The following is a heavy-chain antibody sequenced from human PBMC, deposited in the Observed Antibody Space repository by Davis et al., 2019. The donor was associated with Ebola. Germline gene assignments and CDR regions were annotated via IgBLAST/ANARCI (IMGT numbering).Heavy chain of an antibody. CDR1: GFTVSNNY. D-gene: IGHD2-15*01. CDR2: IYSGGST. V-gene: IGHV3-53*01. J-gene: IGHJ4*02. CDR3: ARGQDRDY. Sequence: GESLKISCAASGFTVSNNYMSWVRQAPGKGLEWVSVIYSGGSTYYADSVKGRFTISRDNAKNSLYLQMNSLRDEDTAVYYCARGQDRDYWGQGTLVTVSS.